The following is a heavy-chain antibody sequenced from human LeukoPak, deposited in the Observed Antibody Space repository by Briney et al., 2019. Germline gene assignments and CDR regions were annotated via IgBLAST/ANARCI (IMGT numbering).Heavy chain of an antibody. V-gene: IGHV3-23*01. CDR3: AKDRSDTTMVYNFDY. D-gene: IGHD4/OR15-4a*01. J-gene: IGHJ4*02. CDR2: ISGSGDST. Sequence: GGSLRLSCAASGFTFSSYAMSWVRQAPGKGLEWVSAISGSGDSTYYADSVKGRFTISRDNSKSTLYLQMDSLRAEDTAVYYCAKDRSDTTMVYNFDYWGQGTLVTVSS. CDR1: GFTFSSYA.